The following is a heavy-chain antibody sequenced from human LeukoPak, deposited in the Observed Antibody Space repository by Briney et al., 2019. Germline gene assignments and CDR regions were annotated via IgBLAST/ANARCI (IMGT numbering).Heavy chain of an antibody. CDR1: GFTFSSYA. Sequence: GGSLRLSCADSGFTFSSYAMHWVRQAPGKGLEGVAVISYDGRDKYYADSVKGGVTISRDNSKNTLYLQMNSLRAEDTAVYYCARDQRRYRNGLPYYYYYGMDVWGQGTTVTVSS. J-gene: IGHJ6*02. CDR2: ISYDGRDK. D-gene: IGHD5-18*01. V-gene: IGHV3-30*04. CDR3: ARDQRRYRNGLPYYYYYGMDV.